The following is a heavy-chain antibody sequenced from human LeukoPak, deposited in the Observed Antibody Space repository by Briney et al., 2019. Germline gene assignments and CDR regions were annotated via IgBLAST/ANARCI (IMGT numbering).Heavy chain of an antibody. CDR2: INHSGST. V-gene: IGHV4-34*01. J-gene: IGHJ4*02. Sequence: SETLSLTCAVYGGSFSGYYWSWIRQPPGKGLEWIGEINHSGSTNYNPSLKSRVTISVDTSKNQFSLKLSSVTAADTAVYHCARTGYSSGWYYFDYWGQGTLVTVSS. CDR3: ARTGYSSGWYYFDY. CDR1: GGSFSGYY. D-gene: IGHD6-19*01.